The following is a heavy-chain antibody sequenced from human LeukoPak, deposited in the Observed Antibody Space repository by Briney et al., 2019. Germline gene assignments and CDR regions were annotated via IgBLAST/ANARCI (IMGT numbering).Heavy chain of an antibody. Sequence: QPGGSLRLSCAASGFTFSGYAMSWVRQAPGKGLEWVSTITASGASTYYADSVKGRFTISRDNSKNTLSLQMNSLRAEDTAVYYCAKDQLLEPFHYWGQGTLVTVSS. CDR2: ITASGAST. D-gene: IGHD1-1*01. J-gene: IGHJ4*02. CDR3: AKDQLLEPFHY. CDR1: GFTFSGYA. V-gene: IGHV3-23*01.